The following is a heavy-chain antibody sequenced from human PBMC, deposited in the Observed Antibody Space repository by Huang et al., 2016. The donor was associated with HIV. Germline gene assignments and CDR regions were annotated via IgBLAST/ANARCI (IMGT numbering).Heavy chain of an antibody. CDR3: ARVRRGYGDAWDYYGLDV. CDR2: IHYKGTT. J-gene: IGHJ6*02. CDR1: GGSLSDYY. D-gene: IGHD4-17*01. Sequence: QVQLHQWGAGLVKPSETLSLTCAVYGGSLSDYYWSWVRQPQGKGLEWIGEIHYKGTTNNNPSLKGRVNMSMDASKNQFSLKMWSATAAETAVYYCARVRRGYGDAWDYYGLDVWGQGTTVFVSS. V-gene: IGHV4-34*01.